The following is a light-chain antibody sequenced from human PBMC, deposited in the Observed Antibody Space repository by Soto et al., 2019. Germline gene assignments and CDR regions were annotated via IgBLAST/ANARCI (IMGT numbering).Light chain of an antibody. J-gene: IGKJ2*01. CDR3: HHYNNWPPRKT. CDR2: DTS. CDR1: PSVSSN. Sequence: EIVMTQSPATLSLSPGERATLSCRASPSVSSNLVWYLQKPGQAPRLLIYDTSTRATNVPARFSGSGSETVFTLNTSGLQSEDFGIYYCHHYNNWPPRKTFGQGNKLEIK. V-gene: IGKV3-15*01.